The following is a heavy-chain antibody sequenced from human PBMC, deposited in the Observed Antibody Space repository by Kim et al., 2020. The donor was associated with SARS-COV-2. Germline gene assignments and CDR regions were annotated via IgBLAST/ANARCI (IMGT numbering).Heavy chain of an antibody. V-gene: IGHV3-23*01. D-gene: IGHD4-17*01. CDR1: GFTFSSYA. J-gene: IGHJ4*02. Sequence: GGSLRLSCAASGFTFSSYAMSWVRQAPGKGLEWVSAISGSGGSTYYADSVKGRFTISRDNSKNTLYLQMNSLRAEDTAVYYCAKASWAKTTVTHPGQDPYKVPYYFDYWGQGTLVTVSS. CDR2: ISGSGGST. CDR3: AKASWAKTTVTHPGQDPYKVPYYFDY.